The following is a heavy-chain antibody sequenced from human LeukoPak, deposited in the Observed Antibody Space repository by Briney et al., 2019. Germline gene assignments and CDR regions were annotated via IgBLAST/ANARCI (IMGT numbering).Heavy chain of an antibody. CDR2: ISSSSNYI. CDR1: GFTFTSYS. D-gene: IGHD3-22*01. CDR3: ARDHDSSGYYYPLRGFFDY. V-gene: IGHV3-21*01. J-gene: IGHJ4*02. Sequence: GGSLRLSCAASGFTFTSYSMNWVRQAPGKGLEWVSSISSSSNYIYYADSVKGPFTITRDNAKNSPYLQMNSLRAEDTAVYYCARDHDSSGYYYPLRGFFDYWGQGTLVTVSS.